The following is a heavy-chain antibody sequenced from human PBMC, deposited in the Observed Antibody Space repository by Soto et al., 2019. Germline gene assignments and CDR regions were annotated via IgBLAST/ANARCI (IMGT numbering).Heavy chain of an antibody. Sequence: QVQLVQSGAEVKKPGSSVKVSCKASGGTFSSYAVIWVRQAPGQGLEWMGGIVPVFGRTDYAQNFQGRVTTTVDESPTIAHMDLSSLRSVDTAPYYCASPGVGYYWIPRHFDYWGQGTLVTVTA. J-gene: IGHJ4*02. CDR2: IVPVFGRT. CDR3: ASPGVGYYWIPRHFDY. V-gene: IGHV1-69*12. D-gene: IGHD1-1*01. CDR1: GGTFSSYA.